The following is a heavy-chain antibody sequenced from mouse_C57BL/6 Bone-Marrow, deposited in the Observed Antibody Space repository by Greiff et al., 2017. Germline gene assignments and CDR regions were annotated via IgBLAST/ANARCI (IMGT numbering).Heavy chain of an antibody. CDR1: GFTFSDYG. J-gene: IGHJ1*03. CDR2: ISNLAYSI. V-gene: IGHV5-15*01. D-gene: IGHD2-3*01. CDR3: ARQNDGDYGWYFDV. Sequence: EVKLVESGGGLVQPGGSLKLSCAASGFTFSDYGMAWVRQAPRKGPEWVAFISNLAYSIYYADTVTGRFTISRENAKNTLYLEMSSLRSEDTAMYYCARQNDGDYGWYFDVWGTGTTVTVSS.